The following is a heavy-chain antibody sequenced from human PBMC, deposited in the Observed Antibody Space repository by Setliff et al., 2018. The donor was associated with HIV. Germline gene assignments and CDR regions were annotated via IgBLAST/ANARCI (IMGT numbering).Heavy chain of an antibody. V-gene: IGHV4-61*01. CDR2: LSYSGST. CDR3: ARVHYSWDSFDY. J-gene: IGHJ4*02. D-gene: IGHD2-15*01. CDR1: GGSISSGSYS. Sequence: SETLSLTCTVSGGSISSGSYSWTWIRQPPGKGLEWIGYLSYSGSTSYNPSLKSRVAISLDTSTSKNEFSLKLTSVTAADTAVYSCARVHYSWDSFDYWGQGTLVTVSS.